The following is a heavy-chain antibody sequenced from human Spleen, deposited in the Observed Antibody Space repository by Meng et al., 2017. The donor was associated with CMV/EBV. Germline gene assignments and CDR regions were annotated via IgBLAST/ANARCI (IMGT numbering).Heavy chain of an antibody. V-gene: IGHV3-23*03. Sequence: GESLKISCAASGFTFSSYAMSWVRQAPGKGLEWVSVIYSGGSSTYYADSVKGRFTISRDNSKNTLYLQMNSLRAEDTAVYYCAKSYSNYAYYYYGMDVWGQGTTVTVSS. CDR2: IYSGGSST. J-gene: IGHJ6*02. CDR1: GFTFSSYA. D-gene: IGHD4-11*01. CDR3: AKSYSNYAYYYYGMDV.